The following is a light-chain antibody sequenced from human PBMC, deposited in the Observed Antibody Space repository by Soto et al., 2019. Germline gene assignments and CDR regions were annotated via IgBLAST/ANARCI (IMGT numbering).Light chain of an antibody. J-gene: IGLJ1*01. V-gene: IGLV2-23*01. CDR1: SSDVGGYNL. Sequence: QSVLTQPASVSGSPGQSITISCTGTSSDVGGYNLVSWYQQHPGRATKLMIYEGTERPSGVSDRFSGSKSGNTASLTISGLQAEDEADYFCCSYAGPSILYVFGTGTKLTVL. CDR3: CSYAGPSILYV. CDR2: EGT.